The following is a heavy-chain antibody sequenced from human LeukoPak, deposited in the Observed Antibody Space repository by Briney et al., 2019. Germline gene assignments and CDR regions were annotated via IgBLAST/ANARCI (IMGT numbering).Heavy chain of an antibody. CDR3: ARDLMGIAYRGAFYY. D-gene: IGHD6-13*01. J-gene: IGHJ4*02. V-gene: IGHV3-23*01. Sequence: GGSLRLSCAASGFTFSSYVMTWVRQAPGKGLEWVSTISDSAGGAHYADSVKGRFTISRDSSRSTLYLQMHSLRAEDTAVYYCARDLMGIAYRGAFYYWGQGTLVTVSS. CDR2: ISDSAGGA. CDR1: GFTFSSYV.